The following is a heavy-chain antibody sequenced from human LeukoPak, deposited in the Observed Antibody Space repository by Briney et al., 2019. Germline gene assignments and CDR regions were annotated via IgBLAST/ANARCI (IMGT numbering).Heavy chain of an antibody. J-gene: IGHJ6*02. V-gene: IGHV1-2*04. CDR1: GYTFTGYY. D-gene: IGHD3-10*01. CDR2: INPNSGGT. CDR3: ARGRITMVRGVIPNYGMDV. Sequence: ASVKVSCKASGYTFTGYYMHWVRQAPGQGLEWMGWINPNSGGTNYAQKFQGWVTMTRDTSISTAYMELSRLRSDDTAVYYCARGRITMVRGVIPNYGMDVWGQGTTVTVSS.